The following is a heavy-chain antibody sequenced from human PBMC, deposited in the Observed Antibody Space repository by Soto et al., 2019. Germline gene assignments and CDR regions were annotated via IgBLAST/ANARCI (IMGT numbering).Heavy chain of an antibody. CDR3: AGAAYRKGFFDC. CDR2: IKEDGREK. V-gene: IGHV3-7*01. J-gene: IGHJ4*02. Sequence: GGALRLSCAAFGSTVSVYSMTWVRQAPGKGLEWVANIKEDGREKYYGDSVKARSAITRDTAKNTLYLQMNDLRADNTAVYYCAGAAYRKGFFDCWARGFLVTVSS. CDR1: GSTVSVYS.